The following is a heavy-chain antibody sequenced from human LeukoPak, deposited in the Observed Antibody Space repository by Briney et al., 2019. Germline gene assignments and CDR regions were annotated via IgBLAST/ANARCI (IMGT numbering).Heavy chain of an antibody. Sequence: GGSLRLSCAASGFTFSSYVMNWVRQAPGKGLEWVSGISDSGGGTYYADSVEGRFTISRDNSKNTLYLQMNSLRAEDTAVYYCAKLPGRAADYWGQGTLVTVSS. V-gene: IGHV3-23*01. CDR2: ISDSGGGT. CDR3: AKLPGRAADY. J-gene: IGHJ4*02. CDR1: GFTFSSYV.